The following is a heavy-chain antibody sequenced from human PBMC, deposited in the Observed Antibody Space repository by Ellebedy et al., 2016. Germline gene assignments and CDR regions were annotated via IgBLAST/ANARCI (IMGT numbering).Heavy chain of an antibody. V-gene: IGHV4-31*03. J-gene: IGHJ6*02. Sequence: SETLSLXXTVSGGSISSGGYYWSWIRQHPGKGLEWIGYIYYSGSTYYNPSLKSRVTISVDTSKNQFSLKLSSVTAADTAVYYCASTVTDYYYYGMDVWGQGTTVTVSS. CDR3: ASTVTDYYYYGMDV. D-gene: IGHD4-17*01. CDR1: GGSISSGGYY. CDR2: IYYSGST.